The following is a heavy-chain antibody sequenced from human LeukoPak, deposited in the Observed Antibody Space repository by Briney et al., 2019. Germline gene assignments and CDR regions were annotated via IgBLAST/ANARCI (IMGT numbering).Heavy chain of an antibody. Sequence: ASVKVSCKASGYTFTSYGTSWVRQAPGQGLEWMGWISAYNGNTNYAQKLQGRVTITTDTSTSTAYMELRSLRSDDTAVYYCARTYSSSWYGESDPWGQGTLVTVSS. CDR3: ARTYSSSWYGESDP. CDR2: ISAYNGNT. J-gene: IGHJ5*02. CDR1: GYTFTSYG. V-gene: IGHV1-18*01. D-gene: IGHD6-13*01.